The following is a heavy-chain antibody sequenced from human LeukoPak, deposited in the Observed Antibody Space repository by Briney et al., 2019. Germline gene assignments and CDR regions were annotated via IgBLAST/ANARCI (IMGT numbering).Heavy chain of an antibody. CDR3: ARTRSKQQLDDAFDI. Sequence: ASVKVSCKASGGTFSSYAISWVRQAPGQGLEWMGGIIPIFGTANYAQKFQGRVTIIADESTSTGYMEVSSLRSEDTAVYYCARTRSKQQLDDAFDIWGQGTMVTVSS. CDR2: IIPIFGTA. CDR1: GGTFSSYA. D-gene: IGHD6-13*01. J-gene: IGHJ3*02. V-gene: IGHV1-69*13.